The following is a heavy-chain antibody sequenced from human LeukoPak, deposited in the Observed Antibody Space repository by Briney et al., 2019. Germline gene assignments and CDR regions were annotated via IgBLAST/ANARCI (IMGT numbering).Heavy chain of an antibody. CDR1: GYTLTELS. CDR2: LDPEDGET. CDR3: ATVRFLPGPAKYCSSTSCYLLNAEYFQH. V-gene: IGHV1-24*01. D-gene: IGHD2-2*01. J-gene: IGHJ1*01. Sequence: GASVKVSCKVSGYTLTELSMHWVRQAPGKGLEWMGGLDPEDGETIYAQKFQGRVTMTEDTSTDTAYMELSSLRSEDTAVYYCATVRFLPGPAKYCSSTSCYLLNAEYFQHWGQGTLVTVSS.